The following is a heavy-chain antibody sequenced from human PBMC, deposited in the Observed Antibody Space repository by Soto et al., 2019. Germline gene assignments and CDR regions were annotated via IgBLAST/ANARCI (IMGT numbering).Heavy chain of an antibody. V-gene: IGHV1-18*01. CDR3: ARDPRYSXGRTNYYDSSGYIKFDY. J-gene: IGHJ4*02. Sequence: ASVKVSCKASGYTFTSYGISWVRQAPGQGLEWMGWISAYNGNTNYAQKLQGRVTMTTDTSTSTAYMELRSLRSDDTAVYYCARDPRYSXGRTNYYDSSGYIKFDYWGQGTLVTVSS. CDR1: GYTFTSYG. D-gene: IGHD3-22*01. CDR2: ISAYNGNT.